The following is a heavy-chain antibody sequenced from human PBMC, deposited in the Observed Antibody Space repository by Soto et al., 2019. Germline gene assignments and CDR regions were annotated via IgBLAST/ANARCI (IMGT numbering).Heavy chain of an antibody. CDR1: GDSITNDRW. J-gene: IGHJ4*02. CDR3: TSNGCYSRDY. Sequence: QVQLQESGPGLVKPSGTLSLTCSVSGDSITNDRWWSWVRQSPGKGLEWIGEIYHSGRTNYNPSLKSRVIISVAQSKNNFSLTLSSVTAAGTAVYYCTSNGCYSRDYWGQGSLVTVSS. CDR2: IYHSGRT. V-gene: IGHV4-4*02. D-gene: IGHD2-21*02.